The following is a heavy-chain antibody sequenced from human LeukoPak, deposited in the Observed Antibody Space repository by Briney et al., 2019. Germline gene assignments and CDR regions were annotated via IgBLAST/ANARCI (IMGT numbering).Heavy chain of an antibody. V-gene: IGHV4-34*01. CDR2: INHSGST. J-gene: IGHJ6*03. CDR1: GGSFSGYY. Sequence: SETLSLTCAVYGGSFSGYYWSWIRQPPGKGLEWIGEINHSGSTNYNPSLKSRVTISVDTCKNQFSLKLSSVTAADTAVYYCARQRCSSTSCYVRSYYYYYYMDVWGKGTTVTISS. CDR3: ARQRCSSTSCYVRSYYYYYYMDV. D-gene: IGHD2-2*01.